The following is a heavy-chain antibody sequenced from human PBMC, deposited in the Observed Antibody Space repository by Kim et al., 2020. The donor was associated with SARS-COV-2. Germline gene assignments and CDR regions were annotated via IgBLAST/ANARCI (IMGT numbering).Heavy chain of an antibody. V-gene: IGHV1-69*04. CDR2: IVPILRIT. D-gene: IGHD6-19*01. CDR1: GGTFSSYT. Sequence: SVKVSCKASGGTFSSYTITWVRQAPGQGLEWMGRIVPILRITNYAQKFQGRVTITADKSTSTAYMELSSLRSEDTAMYYCAREWYGYTSGWANYYYGVDVWGQGTTVTVSS. J-gene: IGHJ6*02. CDR3: AREWYGYTSGWANYYYGVDV.